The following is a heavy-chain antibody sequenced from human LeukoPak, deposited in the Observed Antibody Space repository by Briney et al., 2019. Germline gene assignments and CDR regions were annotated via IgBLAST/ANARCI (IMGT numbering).Heavy chain of an antibody. V-gene: IGHV3-23*01. CDR1: GFTFSTKG. CDR2: ISGSGGST. Sequence: QAGGSLRLSCAASGFTFSTKGMSWIRQAPGKGLEWVSAISGSGGSTYYADSVKGRFTISRDNSKNTLYLQMNSLRAEDTAVYYCAASYGSGSYYNVFYYYYMDVWGKGTTVTISS. D-gene: IGHD3-10*01. CDR3: AASYGSGSYYNVFYYYYMDV. J-gene: IGHJ6*03.